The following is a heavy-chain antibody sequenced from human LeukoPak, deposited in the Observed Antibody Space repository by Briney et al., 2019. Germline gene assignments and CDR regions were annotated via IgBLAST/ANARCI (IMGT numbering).Heavy chain of an antibody. CDR3: ARATYSGYDCENRLGE. CDR1: GYTFTSYY. Sequence: ASVKVSCKASGYTFTSYYMHWVRQAPGQGLEWMGIINPSGGSTSYAQKFQGRVTMTRDTSTSTVYMELSSLRSEDTAVYYCARATYSGYDCENRLGEWGQGTLVTVSS. V-gene: IGHV1-46*01. J-gene: IGHJ4*02. D-gene: IGHD5-12*01. CDR2: INPSGGST.